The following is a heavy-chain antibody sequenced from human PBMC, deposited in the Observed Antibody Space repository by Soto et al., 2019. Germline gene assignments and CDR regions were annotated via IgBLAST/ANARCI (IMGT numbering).Heavy chain of an antibody. CDR2: ISYDGSNK. D-gene: IGHD1-26*01. Sequence: QVQLVESGGGVVQPGRSLRLSCAASGFTFSSYGMHWVRQAPGKGLEWVAVISYDGSNKYYADSVKGRFTISRDNSKNTLYLQMNSLRAEDTAVYYCAKDLVGASDDWGQGTLVTVSS. CDR3: AKDLVGASDD. CDR1: GFTFSSYG. V-gene: IGHV3-30*18. J-gene: IGHJ4*02.